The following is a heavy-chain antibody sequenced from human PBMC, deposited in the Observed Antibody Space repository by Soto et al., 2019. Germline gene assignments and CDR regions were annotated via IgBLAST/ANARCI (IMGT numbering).Heavy chain of an antibody. V-gene: IGHV3-13*05. CDR2: ISAAGDP. J-gene: IGHJ6*02. CDR1: GFTFRNYD. Sequence: EVQLVESGGGLVQPGGSLRRSGAASGFTFRNYDMHWVRQGTGKGLGWVSGISAAGDPDYADSVEGRFTISRENAQNSFFLQMNSLRVGDTAVYYCARTDRDLYGLAVWGQGTTVIFSS. CDR3: ARTDRDLYGLAV.